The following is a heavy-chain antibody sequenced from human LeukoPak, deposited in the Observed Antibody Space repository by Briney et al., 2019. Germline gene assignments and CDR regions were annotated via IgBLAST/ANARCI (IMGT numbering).Heavy chain of an antibody. V-gene: IGHV3-23*01. D-gene: IGHD3-10*01. J-gene: IGHJ6*02. CDR3: AKPMVRGVRYYYYYGMDV. CDR1: GFTFSSYA. CDR2: ISGSGGST. Sequence: GGSLRLSCAASGFTFSSYAMSWVRQAPGKGLEWVSAISGSGGSTYYADSVKGRLTISRDNSKNTLYLQMNSLRAEDTAVYYCAKPMVRGVRYYYYYGMDVWGQGTTVTVSS.